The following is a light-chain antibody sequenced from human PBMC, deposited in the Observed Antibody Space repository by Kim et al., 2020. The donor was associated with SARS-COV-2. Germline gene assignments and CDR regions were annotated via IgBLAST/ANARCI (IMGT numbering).Light chain of an antibody. CDR3: QSYDYRLSGSRV. CDR1: SSNIGARYD. V-gene: IGLV1-40*01. Sequence: QSVLTQPPSVSGAPGQRVTISCTGSSSNIGARYDVHWYQQFPGTAPELLIYDTNNRASGVPDRFSGSKSGASASLAITGLQPEDEADYYCQSYDYRLSGSRVFGGGTKLTVL. J-gene: IGLJ3*02. CDR2: DTN.